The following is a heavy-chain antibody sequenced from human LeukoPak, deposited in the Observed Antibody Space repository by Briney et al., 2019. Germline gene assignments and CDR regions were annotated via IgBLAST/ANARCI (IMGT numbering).Heavy chain of an antibody. V-gene: IGHV3-30*18. Sequence: PGRSLRLSCAASGFTFSSYGMHWVRQAPGKGLEWVAVISYDGSNKYYADSVKGRFTISRDNSKNTLYLQVNSLRAEDTAVYYCAKGLYDFWSGYSSNGMDVWGQGTTVTVSS. D-gene: IGHD3-3*01. CDR1: GFTFSSYG. J-gene: IGHJ6*02. CDR3: AKGLYDFWSGYSSNGMDV. CDR2: ISYDGSNK.